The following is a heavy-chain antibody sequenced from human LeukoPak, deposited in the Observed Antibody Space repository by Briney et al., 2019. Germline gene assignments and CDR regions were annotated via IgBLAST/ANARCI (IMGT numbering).Heavy chain of an antibody. CDR1: GFTFSSYA. V-gene: IGHV3-23*01. CDR2: ISDGADST. D-gene: IGHD6-6*01. Sequence: GGSLRLSCAASGFTFSSYAMSWVCQAPGKGLEWVSAISDGADSTYYADSVGGRYTISRDNCMITLYLQMNNMRADDTAVYYCAKRVSYSNSAAYFDCWGQGTLVTVYS. J-gene: IGHJ4*02. CDR3: AKRVSYSNSAAYFDC.